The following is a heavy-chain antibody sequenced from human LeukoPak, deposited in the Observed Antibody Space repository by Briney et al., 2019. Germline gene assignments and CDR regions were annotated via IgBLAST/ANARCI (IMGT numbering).Heavy chain of an antibody. V-gene: IGHV4-59*01. CDR2: ISYSGST. Sequence: SETLSLTCTVSGGSISSYYWSWIRQPPGKGLEWIGFISYSGSTNYNPSLKSRVTVSVDTSKSQFSLKLSSVTAADTAVYYCARVPLHYDILTGYYNRWFDPWGQGTLVTVSS. CDR1: GGSISSYY. CDR3: ARVPLHYDILTGYYNRWFDP. D-gene: IGHD3-9*01. J-gene: IGHJ5*02.